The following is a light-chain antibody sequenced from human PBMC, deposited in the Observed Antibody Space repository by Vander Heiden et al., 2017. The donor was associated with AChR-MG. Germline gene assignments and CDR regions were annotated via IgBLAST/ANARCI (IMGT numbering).Light chain of an antibody. CDR1: QSVSSSY. CDR3: QQYGSSWT. CDR2: GAT. Sequence: DIVLTQSPGTLSLSPGERPTLSCRASQSVSSSYLAWYQQKPGQAPRLLIYGATSRATGIPDRFSGRGSGTDFTLTISRLEPEDFAVYYCQQYGSSWTFGQGTKVEIK. J-gene: IGKJ1*01. V-gene: IGKV3-20*01.